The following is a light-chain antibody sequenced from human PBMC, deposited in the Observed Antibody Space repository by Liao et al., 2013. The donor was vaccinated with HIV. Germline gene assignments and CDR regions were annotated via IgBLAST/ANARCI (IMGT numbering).Light chain of an antibody. J-gene: IGLJ2*01. V-gene: IGLV3-21*01. CDR2: HDT. Sequence: SYVLTQPSSLSVAPGKTARMTCGGNSIGSKSVHWYQQKPGQAPVLVISHDTDRPSGIPARFSASNSGNTATLTISRVEAGDEADYYCQAWDISTAIFGGGTKLTVL. CDR1: SIGSKS. CDR3: QAWDISTAI.